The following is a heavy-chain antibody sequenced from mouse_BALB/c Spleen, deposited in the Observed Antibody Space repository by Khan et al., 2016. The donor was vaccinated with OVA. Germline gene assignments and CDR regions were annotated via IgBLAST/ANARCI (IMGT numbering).Heavy chain of an antibody. CDR1: GYSITSDYA. Sequence: VQLKQSGPGLVKPSQSLSLTCTVTGYSITSDYAWNWIRHFPGNKLDWMAYISSSGSASYNPSLKSRISITRDTSKNQFFLQLKSVTTEDTATYYCARSLYYSYGYGLDYWGRGTSVTVSS. V-gene: IGHV3-2*02. J-gene: IGHJ4*01. CDR3: ARSLYYSYGYGLDY. CDR2: ISSSGSA. D-gene: IGHD2-12*01.